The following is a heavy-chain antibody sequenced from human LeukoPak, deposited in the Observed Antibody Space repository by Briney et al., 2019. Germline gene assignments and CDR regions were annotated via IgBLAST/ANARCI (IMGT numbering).Heavy chain of an antibody. J-gene: IGHJ4*02. D-gene: IGHD3-10*01. CDR3: ARGGWFGELLFDY. V-gene: IGHV3-30-3*01. Sequence: GGSLRLSCAASGLTFNTYAMHWVRQAPGKGLEWMAVISSDGSNKYHTDSVKGRFTISRDNSRNTLYLQMNSLRAEDTAVYYCARGGWFGELLFDYWGQGTLVTVSS. CDR1: GLTFNTYA. CDR2: ISSDGSNK.